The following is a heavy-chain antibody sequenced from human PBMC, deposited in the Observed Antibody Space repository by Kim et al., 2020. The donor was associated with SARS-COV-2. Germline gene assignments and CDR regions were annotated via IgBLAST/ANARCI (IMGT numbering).Heavy chain of an antibody. V-gene: IGHV3-64D*09. J-gene: IGHJ6*02. CDR2: ISSNGCKT. Sequence: GGSLRLSCSASGFTFSSYTIHWVRQAPGKGLEYVSAISSNGCKTYYADSVKGRFTISRDNSKNTLYLQMSSLRDEDTAVYYCVKKMGATSLAYYGMDVWGQGTTVTVSS. D-gene: IGHD1-26*01. CDR3: VKKMGATSLAYYGMDV. CDR1: GFTFSSYT.